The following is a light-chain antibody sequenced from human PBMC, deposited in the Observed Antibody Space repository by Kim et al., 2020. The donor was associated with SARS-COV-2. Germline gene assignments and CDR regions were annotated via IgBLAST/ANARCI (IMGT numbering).Light chain of an antibody. V-gene: IGLV3-25*03. CDR2: KDS. Sequence: VSPGRAARITCSGDAVPRPYAYWSQQKPGPAPVLVLYKDSARPSGLPARFSGSSSGTTATLPVSGVQAEDGADCYCPSADSSGTVVFGGGTQLSVL. CDR1: AVPRPY. J-gene: IGLJ2*01. CDR3: PSADSSGTVV.